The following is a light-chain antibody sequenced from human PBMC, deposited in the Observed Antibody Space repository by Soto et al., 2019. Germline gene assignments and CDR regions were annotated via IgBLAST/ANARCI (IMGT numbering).Light chain of an antibody. CDR2: DAS. J-gene: IGKJ1*01. CDR3: QQYNSYWT. Sequence: IQVTNSPSTLSASLGHGVTMTRRASQSISVKVALYQQKPAKSLKLLIYDASSLESAVPSRFSASGTGTALTISIRSPQHDDIADYHRQQYNSYWTFGQGTKVDIK. CDR1: QSISVK. V-gene: IGKV1-5*01.